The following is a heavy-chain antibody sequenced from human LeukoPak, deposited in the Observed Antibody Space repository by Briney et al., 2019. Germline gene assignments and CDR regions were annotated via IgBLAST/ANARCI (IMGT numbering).Heavy chain of an antibody. J-gene: IGHJ4*02. V-gene: IGHV4-61*01. D-gene: IGHD4-17*01. CDR2: IYYSGST. CDR1: GGSVSSGSYY. Sequence: PSETLSLTRTVSGGSVSSGSYYWSWIRQPPGKGLEWIGYIYYSGSTNYNPSLKSRVTISVDTSKNQFSLKLSSVTAADTAVYYCARGGSMTTVTTWGLAHGVFDYWGQGTLVTVSS. CDR3: ARGGSMTTVTTWGLAHGVFDY.